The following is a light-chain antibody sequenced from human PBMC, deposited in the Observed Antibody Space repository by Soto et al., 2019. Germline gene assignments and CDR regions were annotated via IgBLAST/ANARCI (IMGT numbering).Light chain of an antibody. CDR2: DVS. CDR3: CSYAGSYSHV. J-gene: IGLJ1*01. CDR1: SSDVGGYNY. V-gene: IGLV2-11*01. Sequence: QSVLTQPRSVSGSPGQSVTISCTGTSSDVGGYNYVSWYQQHPGKAPKLMIYDVSKRPSGVPDRFSGSKSGNTASLTISGLQAEDEADYYCCSYAGSYSHVFGTGPKVTVL.